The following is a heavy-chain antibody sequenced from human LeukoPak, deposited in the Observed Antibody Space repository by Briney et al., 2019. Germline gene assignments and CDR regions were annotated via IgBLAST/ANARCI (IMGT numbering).Heavy chain of an antibody. V-gene: IGHV1-3*01. CDR3: ARDILTGYDYWDAFDI. J-gene: IGHJ3*02. CDR2: INAGNGNT. CDR1: GYTFTNYA. D-gene: IGHD3-9*01. Sequence: ASVKVSCKASGYTFTNYAMHWVRQAPGQRLEWMGWINAGNGNTKYSQEFQGRVTISRDTSASTAYMELSRLRSDDTAVYYCARDILTGYDYWDAFDIWGQGTMVTVSS.